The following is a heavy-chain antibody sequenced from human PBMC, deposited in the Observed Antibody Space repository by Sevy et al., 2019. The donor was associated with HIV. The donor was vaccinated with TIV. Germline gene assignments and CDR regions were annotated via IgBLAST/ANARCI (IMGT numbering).Heavy chain of an antibody. CDR2: VSRNSRNI. V-gene: IGHV3-9*01. Sequence: GGSLRLSCAASGFPFNDHAMHWVRQVPGKGLEWVSGVSRNSRNIGYADSVKGRFTISRDNANHFLYLEMNSLRPEDTAFYYCAKDINRGCDGINCYPYYYYFYGLDVWGQGTTVTVSS. J-gene: IGHJ6*02. CDR1: GFPFNDHA. D-gene: IGHD2-21*01. CDR3: AKDINRGCDGINCYPYYYYFYGLDV.